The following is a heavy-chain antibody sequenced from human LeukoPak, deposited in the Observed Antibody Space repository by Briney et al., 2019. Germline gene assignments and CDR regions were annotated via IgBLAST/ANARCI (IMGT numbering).Heavy chain of an antibody. CDR1: GYTFTGYY. Sequence: ASVKVSCKASGYTFTGYYMHWVRQAPGQGLEWMGWINPNSGGTNYARKFQGRVTMTRDTSISTAYMELSRLRSDDTAVYYCARAAIVGATTGAFDIWGQGTMVTVSS. V-gene: IGHV1-2*02. CDR3: ARAAIVGATTGAFDI. D-gene: IGHD1-26*01. CDR2: INPNSGGT. J-gene: IGHJ3*02.